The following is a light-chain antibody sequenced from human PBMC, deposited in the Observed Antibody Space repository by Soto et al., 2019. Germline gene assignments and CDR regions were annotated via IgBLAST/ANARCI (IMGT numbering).Light chain of an antibody. CDR3: AAWDTSLSGGV. CDR1: SSNIGSDF. V-gene: IGLV1-51*02. CDR2: ENN. J-gene: IGLJ3*02. Sequence: QSVLTQPPSVSAAPGQKVTISCSGSSSNIGSDFVSWYQQLPGTAPQLLIYENNKRPSGIPDRFSGSKSATSATLGITGLQPGDEADYYCAAWDTSLSGGVFGGGTKLTVL.